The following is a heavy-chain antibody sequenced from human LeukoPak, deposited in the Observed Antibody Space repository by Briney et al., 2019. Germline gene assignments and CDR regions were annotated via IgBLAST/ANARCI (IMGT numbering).Heavy chain of an antibody. CDR2: INHSGST. D-gene: IGHD6-6*01. CDR1: GGSFSGYY. CDR3: ARGLGQLVLRYNWFDP. V-gene: IGHV4-34*01. Sequence: SETLSLTCAVYGGSFSGYYGSWFRQPPGKGLKGMGEINHSGSTNYNPSLKSRVTISVDTSKNQFSLKLSSVTAADTAVYYCARGLGQLVLRYNWFDPWGQGTLVTVSS. J-gene: IGHJ5*02.